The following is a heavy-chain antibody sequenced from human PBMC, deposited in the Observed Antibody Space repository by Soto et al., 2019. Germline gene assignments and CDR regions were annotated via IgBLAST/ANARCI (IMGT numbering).Heavy chain of an antibody. CDR3: ARTYYGSGSHFDY. CDR1: GGSISSGTYW. CDR2: ISYSGST. D-gene: IGHD3-10*01. Sequence: SETLSLTCTVSGGSISSGTYWWSWIRQHPGKGLEWIGYISYSGSTYYNPSLKSRVTISLDTSENQFSLKLSSVTAADTAVYYCARTYYGSGSHFDYWGQGTPVTVSS. J-gene: IGHJ4*02. V-gene: IGHV4-31*03.